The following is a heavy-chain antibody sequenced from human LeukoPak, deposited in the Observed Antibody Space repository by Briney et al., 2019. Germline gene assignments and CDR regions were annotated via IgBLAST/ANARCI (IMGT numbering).Heavy chain of an antibody. V-gene: IGHV4-59*11. CDR1: SASLSSHY. J-gene: IGHJ4*02. CDR2: IDYSGSS. D-gene: IGHD5-12*01. CDR3: ARSLSGYDSGDI. Sequence: SGTLSLTCTVSSASLSSHYWSWLRQAPGKGLEWVGYIDYSGSSSYNPSLKSRVTISVDTSKNQFSLRLSSVTAADTAVYYCARSLSGYDSGDIWGQGTLVTVSS.